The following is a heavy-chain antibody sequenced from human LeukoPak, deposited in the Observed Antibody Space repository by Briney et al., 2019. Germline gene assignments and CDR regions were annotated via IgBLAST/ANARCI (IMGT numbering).Heavy chain of an antibody. CDR2: INPNSGGT. Sequence: ASVKVSCKASGYTFTSYYMHWVRQAPGQGLEWMGWINPNSGGTNYAQKFQGRVTMTRDTSISTAYMELSRLRSDDTAVYYCARDPPRRWLQFDYWGQGTLVTVSS. CDR1: GYTFTSYY. D-gene: IGHD5-24*01. J-gene: IGHJ4*02. V-gene: IGHV1-2*02. CDR3: ARDPPRRWLQFDY.